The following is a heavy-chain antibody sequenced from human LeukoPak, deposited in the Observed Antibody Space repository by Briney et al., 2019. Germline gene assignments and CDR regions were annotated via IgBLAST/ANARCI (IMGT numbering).Heavy chain of an antibody. J-gene: IGHJ6*02. CDR1: GFTFSSYW. Sequence: PGGSLRLSCTGSGFTFSSYWMSGVRQAPGKGLEWVANIKQDGIEKYSVDSVKGRFTISRDDAENSVFLQMNSLRVEDTAVYYCARDLTGMDVWGQGTTVTVSS. CDR2: IKQDGIEK. CDR3: ARDLTGMDV. D-gene: IGHD4/OR15-4a*01. V-gene: IGHV3-7*01.